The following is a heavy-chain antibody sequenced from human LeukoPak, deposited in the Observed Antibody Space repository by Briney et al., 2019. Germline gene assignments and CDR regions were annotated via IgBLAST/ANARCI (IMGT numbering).Heavy chain of an antibody. V-gene: IGHV4-38-2*02. CDR3: ARAYYYDSPPDY. Sequence: SETLSLTCTVSGYSISSGYYWGWIRQPPGKGLEWIGSIYHSGSTYYNPSLKSRVTISVDTSKNQFSLKLSSVTAADTAVYYCARAYYYDSPPDYWGQGTLVTVSS. J-gene: IGHJ4*02. D-gene: IGHD3-22*01. CDR1: GYSISSGYY. CDR2: IYHSGST.